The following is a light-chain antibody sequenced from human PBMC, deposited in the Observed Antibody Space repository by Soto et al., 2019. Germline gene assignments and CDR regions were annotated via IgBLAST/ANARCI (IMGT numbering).Light chain of an antibody. CDR3: QSYDNSLSGYV. J-gene: IGLJ1*01. CDR2: GNT. V-gene: IGLV1-40*01. CDR1: SSNIGASYD. Sequence: QSVLTQPPSVSGAPGQRVTISCTGSSSNIGASYDVNWYQQVPGTAPKLIIFGNTNRPSGVPDRFSGSKSGTSASLAITGLQAEDEADYYCQSYDNSLSGYVFGTGTKVTVL.